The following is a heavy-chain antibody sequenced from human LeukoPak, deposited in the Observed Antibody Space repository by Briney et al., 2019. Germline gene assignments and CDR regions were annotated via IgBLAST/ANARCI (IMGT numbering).Heavy chain of an antibody. J-gene: IGHJ4*02. CDR2: IRQDGSNK. CDR3: AQTDTSSSGSFAYFDY. D-gene: IGHD5-18*01. Sequence: GGSLRLSCAASGFSFSSYWMTWVRQAPGKGLEWVANIRQDGSNKYYADSVKGRFTISRDNAKNSLYLQMNSLRADDTAVYYCAQTDTSSSGSFAYFDYWGQGTLVTVSS. V-gene: IGHV3-7*01. CDR1: GFSFSSYW.